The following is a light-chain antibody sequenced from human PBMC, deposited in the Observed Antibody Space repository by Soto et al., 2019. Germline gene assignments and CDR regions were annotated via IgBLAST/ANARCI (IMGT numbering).Light chain of an antibody. CDR1: SSDVGGYNY. Sequence: QSALTQPPSASGSPGQSVTISCTGTSSDVGGYNYVSWYQQYPGKAPKLMIYEVNKRHSGVPDRFSGSKSGNTASLTVSGLQPEDEADYYCSAYAGSSTWVFGGGTKLTVL. J-gene: IGLJ2*01. V-gene: IGLV2-8*01. CDR2: EVN. CDR3: SAYAGSSTWV.